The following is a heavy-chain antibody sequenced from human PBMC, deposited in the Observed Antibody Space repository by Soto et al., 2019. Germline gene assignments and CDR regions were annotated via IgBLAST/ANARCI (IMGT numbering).Heavy chain of an antibody. CDR1: GGSISSGGYS. J-gene: IGHJ5*02. D-gene: IGHD2-2*01. Sequence: QLQLHESGSGLVKPSQTLSLTCAVSGGSISSGGYSWSWIRQPPGKGLEWIGYIYHSGSTYYNPSLKSRVTISVDRSKNQFSLKLSSVTAADTAVYYCARSPPAAPGRWFDPWGQGTLVTVSS. V-gene: IGHV4-30-2*01. CDR2: IYHSGST. CDR3: ARSPPAAPGRWFDP.